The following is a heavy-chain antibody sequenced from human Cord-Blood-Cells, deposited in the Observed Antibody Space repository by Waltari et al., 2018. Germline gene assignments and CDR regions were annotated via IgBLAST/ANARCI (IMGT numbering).Heavy chain of an antibody. V-gene: IGHV4-38-2*01. Sequence: QVQLQESGPGLVKPSETLSITCAVSGYSISSGYYWGWIRQPPGKGLEWIGSIYHSGSTYYNPSLKSRVTISVDTSKNQFSLKLSSVTAADTAVYYCARIGSSFRSYYYYYGMDVWGQGTTVTVSS. CDR2: IYHSGST. D-gene: IGHD6-6*01. CDR3: ARIGSSFRSYYYYYGMDV. CDR1: GYSISSGYY. J-gene: IGHJ6*02.